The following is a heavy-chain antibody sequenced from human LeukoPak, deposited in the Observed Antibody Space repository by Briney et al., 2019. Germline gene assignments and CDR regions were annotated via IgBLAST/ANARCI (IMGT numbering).Heavy chain of an antibody. CDR3: ARAGITMIVVVITGFDY. V-gene: IGHV4-61*02. J-gene: IGHJ4*02. CDR1: GGSINSGSYY. CDR2: IYMDGST. Sequence: PSQTLSLTCTVSGGSINSGSYYWSWIRQPAGKGLQWIGRIYMDGSTNYNPSLKSRLTISVDTSKNQFSLKLSSVTAADTAVYYCARAGITMIVVVITGFDYWGQGTLVTVSS. D-gene: IGHD3-22*01.